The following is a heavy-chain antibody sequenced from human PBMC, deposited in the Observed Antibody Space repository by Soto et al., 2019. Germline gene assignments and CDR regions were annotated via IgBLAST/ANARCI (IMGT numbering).Heavy chain of an antibody. D-gene: IGHD2-8*01. CDR1: GGSISSSSYY. CDR3: AGLGYCTNGVCYTGWFDP. Sequence: SETLSLTCTVSGGSISSSSYYWGWIRQPPGKGLEWIGSIYYSGSTYYNPSLKSRVTISVDTSKNQFSLKLSSVTAADTAVYYCAGLGYCTNGVCYTGWFDPWGQGTLVTVSS. CDR2: IYYSGST. V-gene: IGHV4-39*01. J-gene: IGHJ5*02.